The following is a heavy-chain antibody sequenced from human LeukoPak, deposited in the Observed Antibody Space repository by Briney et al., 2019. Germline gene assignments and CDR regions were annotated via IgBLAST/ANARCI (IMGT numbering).Heavy chain of an antibody. CDR3: ATHPNGYCSGGSCYDPGVLYGMDV. D-gene: IGHD2-15*01. V-gene: IGHV1-2*02. J-gene: IGHJ6*02. CDR2: INPNSGGT. Sequence: ASVKVSCKASGYTFTGYYMHWVRQAPGQGLEWMGWINPNSGGTNYAQKFQGRVTMTRDTSISTAYMELSRLRSDDTAVYHCATHPNGYCSGGSCYDPGVLYGMDVWGQGTTVTVSS. CDR1: GYTFTGYY.